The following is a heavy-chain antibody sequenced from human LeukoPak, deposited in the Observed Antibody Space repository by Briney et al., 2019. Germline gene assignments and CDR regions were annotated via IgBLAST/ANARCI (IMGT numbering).Heavy chain of an antibody. Sequence: GGSLRLSCAASGFTFSSYAMHWVRQAPGKGLEYVLAISSNGGSTYYANSVKGRFTISRDNSKNTLYLQMNSLRAEDTAVYYCARDRITMVRVRGTGGMDVWGQGTTVTVSS. J-gene: IGHJ6*02. CDR3: ARDRITMVRVRGTGGMDV. D-gene: IGHD3-10*01. V-gene: IGHV3-64*01. CDR1: GFTFSSYA. CDR2: ISSNGGST.